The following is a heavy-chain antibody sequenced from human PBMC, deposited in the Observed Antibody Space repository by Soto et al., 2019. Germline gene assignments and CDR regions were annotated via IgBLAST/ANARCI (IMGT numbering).Heavy chain of an antibody. V-gene: IGHV5-51*01. CDR1: GYNFTSDW. Sequence: GEALKLSSKGSGYNFTSDWIGWVSQMPGKGLECMRIIYPGDSGTKYSPSFQGQVTISADKSISTAYLQWSSLKASDTAMYYCARMVECMDVWGQGTTVTVSS. D-gene: IGHD2-8*01. CDR2: IYPGDSGT. CDR3: ARMVECMDV. J-gene: IGHJ6*02.